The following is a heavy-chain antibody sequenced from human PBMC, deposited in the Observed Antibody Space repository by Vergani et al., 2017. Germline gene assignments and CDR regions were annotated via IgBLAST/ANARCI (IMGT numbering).Heavy chain of an antibody. CDR3: ARDVRLLYNRFDP. CDR1: GITFNQYG. V-gene: IGHV3-33*01. Sequence: QVQLVESGGGVVQPGRSLRLSCAASGITFNQYGMHWVRPAPGKGLEWVAVTWYDGNNKQYADSVKGRFNISRDNSKSTMYLQMNSLRDEDTGVYYCARDVRLLYNRFDPWGQGTLVTVSS. J-gene: IGHJ5*02. CDR2: TWYDGNNK. D-gene: IGHD1-14*01.